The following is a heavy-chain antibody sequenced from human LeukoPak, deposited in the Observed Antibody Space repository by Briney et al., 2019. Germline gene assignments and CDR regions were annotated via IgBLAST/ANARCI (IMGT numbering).Heavy chain of an antibody. V-gene: IGHV4-39*01. CDR1: GGSISSSSYY. Sequence: SETLSLTCTVSGGSISSSSYYWGWIRQPPGKGLEWIGSIYYSGSTYYNPSLKSRVTISVDTSKNQFSLKLSSVTAADTAVYYCARRSVYDSSDYPLDYWGQGTLVTVSS. CDR2: IYYSGST. J-gene: IGHJ4*02. CDR3: ARRSVYDSSDYPLDY. D-gene: IGHD3-22*01.